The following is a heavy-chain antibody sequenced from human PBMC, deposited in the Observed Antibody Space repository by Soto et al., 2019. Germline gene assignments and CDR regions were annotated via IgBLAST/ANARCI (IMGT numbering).Heavy chain of an antibody. CDR3: ARELKLLAY. CDR1: GYPYSNYW. J-gene: IGHJ1*01. Sequence: QPGGSLRRSCVTYGYPYSNYWMAWVRQVPGKGLEWVAYMNPDGSQTFYVDSVKGRFTISRDNAKNSLYLQVSSLRIDDTAVYYCARELKLLAYWGDGTRVTV. D-gene: IGHD3-3*01. V-gene: IGHV3-7*03. CDR2: MNPDGSQT.